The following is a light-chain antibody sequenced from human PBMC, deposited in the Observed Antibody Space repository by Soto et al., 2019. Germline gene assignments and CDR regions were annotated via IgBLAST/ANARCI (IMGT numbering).Light chain of an antibody. CDR2: GAS. V-gene: IGKV3-20*01. CDR3: QQYANSPRT. CDR1: QSISNY. Sequence: EIVLTQSPGTLSLSPGEKATLSCRASQSISNYLAWYQQKPGQSPRLLIYGASTRTTGIPDRFSGVGSGTDFTLTISRLFPEDFAESSCQQYANSPRTFGQGAKVEVK. J-gene: IGKJ1*01.